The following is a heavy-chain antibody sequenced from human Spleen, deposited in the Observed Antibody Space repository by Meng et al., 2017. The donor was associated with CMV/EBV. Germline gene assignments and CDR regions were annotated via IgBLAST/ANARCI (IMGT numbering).Heavy chain of an antibody. V-gene: IGHV3-33*01. Sequence: GESLKISCAASRFTFRSYGMHWVRQAPGKGLEWVAVIWYDGTRKYYADSVKGRFTISRDNSKNTLYLQMNSLRAEDTAVYYCASLRYYYGSGSSWGQGTLVTVSS. D-gene: IGHD3-10*01. CDR1: RFTFRSYG. CDR2: IWYDGTRK. J-gene: IGHJ5*02. CDR3: ASLRYYYGSGSS.